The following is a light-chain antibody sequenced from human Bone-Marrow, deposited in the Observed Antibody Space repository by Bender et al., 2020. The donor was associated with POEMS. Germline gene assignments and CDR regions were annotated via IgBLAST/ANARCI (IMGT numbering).Light chain of an antibody. J-gene: IGLJ3*02. Sequence: VLTQPPSVSGAPGQTARISCGGNHIGGNSVHWYQQRPGQAPVLVLYDDRHRASGIPERFSGSNSENTATLTVSRVEAGDEADYYCQVWHGDEGVFGGGTKLTVL. V-gene: IGLV3-21*02. CDR3: QVWHGDEGV. CDR2: DDR. CDR1: HIGGNS.